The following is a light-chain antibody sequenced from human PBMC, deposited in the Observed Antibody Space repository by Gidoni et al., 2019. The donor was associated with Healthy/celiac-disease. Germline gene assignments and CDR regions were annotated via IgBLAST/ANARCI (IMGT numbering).Light chain of an antibody. CDR3: QQSYSTPWT. CDR2: AAS. J-gene: IGKJ1*01. Sequence: DIQMTKSPSSMSASVGDRVTIPCRASQSISSYLNWYQPKPGKAPQLLIYAASSLQSGVPSRFRGSGSGPDFTLPISSLQPEDFATYYCQQSYSTPWTFGQGTKVEIK. V-gene: IGKV1-39*01. CDR1: QSISSY.